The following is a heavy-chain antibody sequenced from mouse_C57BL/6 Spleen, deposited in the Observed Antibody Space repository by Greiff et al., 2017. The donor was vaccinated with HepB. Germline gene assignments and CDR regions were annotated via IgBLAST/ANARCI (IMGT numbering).Heavy chain of an antibody. J-gene: IGHJ3*01. Sequence: EVQLQESGPELVKPGASVKISCKASGYSFTDYNMNWVKQSNGKSLEWIGVINPNYGTTSYNQKFKGKATLTVDQSSSTAYMQLNSLTSEDSAVYYCARSYYYGSSYGAWFAYWGQGTLVTVSA. CDR2: INPNYGTT. CDR3: ARSYYYGSSYGAWFAY. D-gene: IGHD1-1*01. CDR1: GYSFTDYN. V-gene: IGHV1-39*01.